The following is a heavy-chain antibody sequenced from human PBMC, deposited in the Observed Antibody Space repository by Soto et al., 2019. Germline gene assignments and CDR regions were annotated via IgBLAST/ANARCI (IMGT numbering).Heavy chain of an antibody. Sequence: GASVKVSCKASGYTFTSYGISWVRQAPGQGLEWMGWISAYNGNTNYAQKLQGRVTTTTDTSTSTAYMELRSLRSDDTAVYYCAVDNYYYDSSGSIHWGPGTLVTVSS. J-gene: IGHJ4*02. CDR3: AVDNYYYDSSGSIH. D-gene: IGHD3-22*01. CDR1: GYTFTSYG. CDR2: ISAYNGNT. V-gene: IGHV1-18*01.